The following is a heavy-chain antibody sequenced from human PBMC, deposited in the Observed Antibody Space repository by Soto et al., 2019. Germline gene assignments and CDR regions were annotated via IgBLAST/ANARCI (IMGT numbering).Heavy chain of an antibody. CDR1: GFTFSSYA. V-gene: IGHV3-23*01. D-gene: IGHD1-26*01. CDR3: AKDLVGASDFDY. J-gene: IGHJ4*02. Sequence: HPGGSLRLSCAASGFTFSSYAMSWVRQAPGKGLEWVSAISGSGGSTYYADSVKGRFTISRDNFKNTLYLQMNSLRAEDTAVYYCAKDLVGASDFDYWGQGTLVTVSS. CDR2: ISGSGGST.